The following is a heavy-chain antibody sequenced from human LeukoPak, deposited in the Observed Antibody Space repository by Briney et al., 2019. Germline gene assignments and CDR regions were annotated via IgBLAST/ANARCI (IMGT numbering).Heavy chain of an antibody. V-gene: IGHV3-23*01. CDR3: AKDMSSYGPIALDY. J-gene: IGHJ4*02. D-gene: IGHD5-18*01. CDR1: GFTFSSYA. CDR2: ISGSGGGT. Sequence: GGSLRLSCAASGFTFSSYAMSWVRQAPGKGLEWVSAISGSGGGTSYANSVKGRFTISRDNSKDTLYLQMNSLRAEDKAVYYCAKDMSSYGPIALDYWGQGTLVTVSS.